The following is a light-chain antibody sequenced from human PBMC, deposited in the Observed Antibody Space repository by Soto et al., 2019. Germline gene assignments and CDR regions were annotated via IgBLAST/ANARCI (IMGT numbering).Light chain of an antibody. CDR2: GAF. CDR3: PQYDYWPRT. V-gene: IGKV3-15*01. Sequence: ETVMTHSPATLSVTPGERATLSCRASQSVRNNLAWYRHKPGQAPRLLIFGAFIRATGIPARFSGSGSGTEFTLTISSLQSEDFAVYYCPQYDYWPRTFGQGTKVDIK. J-gene: IGKJ1*01. CDR1: QSVRNN.